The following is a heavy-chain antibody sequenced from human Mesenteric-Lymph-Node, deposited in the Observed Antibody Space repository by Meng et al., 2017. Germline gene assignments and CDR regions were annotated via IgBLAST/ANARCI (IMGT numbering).Heavy chain of an antibody. CDR2: ISGSGVTT. J-gene: IGHJ4*02. V-gene: IGHV3-23*01. CDR3: AKDTTLGSSWYLGNDY. CDR1: GFTFSNYA. Sequence: ETLSLTCADSGFTFSNYAMSWVRQAPGKGLEWVSAISGSGVTTYYADSVKGRFTISRDNSKNTLYLQMNSLRAEDTAVYYCAKDTTLGSSWYLGNDYWGQGTLVTVSS. D-gene: IGHD6-13*01.